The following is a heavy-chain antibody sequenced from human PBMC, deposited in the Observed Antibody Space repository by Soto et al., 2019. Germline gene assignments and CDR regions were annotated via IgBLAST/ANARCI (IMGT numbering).Heavy chain of an antibody. J-gene: IGHJ6*02. CDR1: GYTFTGYY. CDR2: INPNSGGT. V-gene: IGHV1-2*04. Sequence: ASVKVSCKASGYTFTGYYMHWVRQAPGQGLEWMGWINPNSGGTNYAQKFQGWVTMTRDTSFSTAYMELSRLRSDDTAVYYCARGSSGWYYYYYGMDVWGQGTTVTVSS. D-gene: IGHD6-19*01. CDR3: ARGSSGWYYYYYGMDV.